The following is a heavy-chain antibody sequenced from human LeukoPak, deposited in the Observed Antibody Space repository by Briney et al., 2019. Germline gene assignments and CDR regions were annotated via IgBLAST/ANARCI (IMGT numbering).Heavy chain of an antibody. J-gene: IGHJ4*02. Sequence: PGGSLRLSCAASGFTFSSYAMSWVRQAPGKGLEWVSVISGSGGSTYYADSVKGRFTISRDNSKNTLYLQMNSLRAEDTAVYYCAKILGYCSSTSCYSWGQGTLVTVSS. CDR3: AKILGYCSSTSCYS. V-gene: IGHV3-23*01. D-gene: IGHD2-2*02. CDR2: ISGSGGST. CDR1: GFTFSSYA.